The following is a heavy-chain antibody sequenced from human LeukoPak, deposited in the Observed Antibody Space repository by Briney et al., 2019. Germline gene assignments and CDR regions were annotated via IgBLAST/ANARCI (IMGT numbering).Heavy chain of an antibody. V-gene: IGHV4-59*01. CDR2: MYYRGST. Sequence: SETLSLTCTVSGGSISSYYWSWIRQPPGKGLEWIGYMYYRGSTNYNPSLKSRVTISVDTSKNQFSLKLSSVTAADTAVYYCARRGRSAQPPLNYYYYYMDVWGKGTTVTISS. D-gene: IGHD2-8*01. CDR3: ARRGRSAQPPLNYYYYYMDV. CDR1: GGSISSYY. J-gene: IGHJ6*03.